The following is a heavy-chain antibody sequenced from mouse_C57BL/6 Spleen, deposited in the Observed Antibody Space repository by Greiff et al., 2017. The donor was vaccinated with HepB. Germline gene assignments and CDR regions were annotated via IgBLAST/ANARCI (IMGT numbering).Heavy chain of an antibody. V-gene: IGHV1-59*01. J-gene: IGHJ2*01. D-gene: IGHD1-1*01. Sequence: VQLQQPGAELVRPGTSVKLSCKASGYTFTSYWMHWVKQRPGQGLEWIGVIDPSDSYTNYNQKFKGKATLTVDTSSSTAYMQLSSLTSEDSAVYYYARGGLLRFFDYWGQGTTLTVSS. CDR1: GYTFTSYW. CDR3: ARGGLLRFFDY. CDR2: IDPSDSYT.